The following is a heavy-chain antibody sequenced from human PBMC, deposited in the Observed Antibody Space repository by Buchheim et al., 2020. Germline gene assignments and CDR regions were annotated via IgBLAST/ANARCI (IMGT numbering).Heavy chain of an antibody. Sequence: QVQLVQSGTEVKKPGASVKVSCKASGYTFTSNKMHWVRQAPGRRLEWMAWVNPGDGNTLYSQNFRGRLTVSRDTSATTAYMELTSLGTEDTAVYYCVTASVNYYGPYNFWGQGTL. CDR1: GYTFTSNK. D-gene: IGHD1-26*01. V-gene: IGHV1-3*01. J-gene: IGHJ4*02. CDR3: VTASVNYYGPYNF. CDR2: VNPGDGNT.